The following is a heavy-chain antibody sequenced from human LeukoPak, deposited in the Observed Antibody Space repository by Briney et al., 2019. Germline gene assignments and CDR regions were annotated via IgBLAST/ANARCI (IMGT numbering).Heavy chain of an antibody. V-gene: IGHV3-48*03. Sequence: GGSLRLSCAASGFTFSSSEMNWVRQTPGKGLEWVSSISGSGTIIYYADSVKGRFTISRDNAKNSLYLQMNSLRAEDTAVYYCAREDRLRWLQLGYFDYWGQGTLVTVSS. CDR1: GFTFSSSE. J-gene: IGHJ4*02. CDR2: ISGSGTII. D-gene: IGHD5-24*01. CDR3: AREDRLRWLQLGYFDY.